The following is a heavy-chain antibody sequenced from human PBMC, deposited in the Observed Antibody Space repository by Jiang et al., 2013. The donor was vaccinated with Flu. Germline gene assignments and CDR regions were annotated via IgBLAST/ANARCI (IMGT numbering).Heavy chain of an antibody. D-gene: IGHD2-15*01. Sequence: SGGSISSYYWSWIRQPAGKGLEWIGRIYTSGSTNYNPSLKSRVTMSVDTSKNQFSLKLSSVTAADTAVYYCARDRGICSGGSCYSSFDPWGQGTLVTVSS. J-gene: IGHJ5*02. V-gene: IGHV4-4*07. CDR3: ARDRGICSGGSCYSSFDP. CDR2: IYTSGST. CDR1: GGSISSYY.